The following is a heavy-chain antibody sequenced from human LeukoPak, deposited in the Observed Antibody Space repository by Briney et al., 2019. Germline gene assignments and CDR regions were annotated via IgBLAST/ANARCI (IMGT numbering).Heavy chain of an antibody. CDR2: LSGSAVST. V-gene: IGHV3-23*01. Sequence: GGSLRLSCAASGFTLRGYAMSWVRQAPGKGLEWVSTLSGSAVSTYYADSVKGRFTISRDNSKNTLYLQINSLRAEDTAVYYCAKEVPGSRYFDYWGQGTLITVSS. D-gene: IGHD3-10*01. CDR1: GFTLRGYA. J-gene: IGHJ4*02. CDR3: AKEVPGSRYFDY.